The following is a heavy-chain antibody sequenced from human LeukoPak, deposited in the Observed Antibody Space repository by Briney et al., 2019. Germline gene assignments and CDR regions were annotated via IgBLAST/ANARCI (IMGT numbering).Heavy chain of an antibody. V-gene: IGHV3-48*03. CDR1: GFTFSSYE. D-gene: IGHD3-22*01. CDR2: ISSSGSTI. CDR3: ARVGVVWEYYYDSSGYLDY. Sequence: GGSLRLSCAASGFTFSSYEMNWVRQAPGKGLEWVSYISSSGSTIYYADSVKGRFTISRDNAKNSLYLQMNSLRAEDTAVYYCARVGVVWEYYYDSSGYLDYWGQGTLVTVSS. J-gene: IGHJ4*02.